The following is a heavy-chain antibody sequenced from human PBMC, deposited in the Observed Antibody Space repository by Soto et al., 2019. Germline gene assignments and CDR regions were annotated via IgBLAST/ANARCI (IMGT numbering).Heavy chain of an antibody. Sequence: QVQLQESGPGLVKPSQTLSLTCTVSGGSISSGGYYWSWIRQHPGKGLEWIGYIYYSGSTYYNPSPKRRVAIAVDTSKNQFSLKLSAVTAADTAVYCCARDLRVFKGLFDPWGQGTLVTVSS. V-gene: IGHV4-31*03. D-gene: IGHD3-3*01. CDR3: ARDLRVFKGLFDP. J-gene: IGHJ5*02. CDR1: GGSISSGGYY. CDR2: IYYSGST.